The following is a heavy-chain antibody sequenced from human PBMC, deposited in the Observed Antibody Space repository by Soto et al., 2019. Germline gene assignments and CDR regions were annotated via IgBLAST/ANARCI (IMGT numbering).Heavy chain of an antibody. CDR1: GFTFRNYG. V-gene: IGHV3-48*01. D-gene: IGHD3-22*01. J-gene: IGHJ3*01. CDR3: ARDQLYYNDISGRPLNAFDV. CDR2: IGIGSSTT. Sequence: QPGGSLRLSCAASGFTFRNYGMNWVRQAPGKGLEWVSYIGIGSSTTYYADSVKGRFTISRDNAKNSLYLQMNSLRAEDTAVYYCARDQLYYNDISGRPLNAFDVWGQGTMVTVS.